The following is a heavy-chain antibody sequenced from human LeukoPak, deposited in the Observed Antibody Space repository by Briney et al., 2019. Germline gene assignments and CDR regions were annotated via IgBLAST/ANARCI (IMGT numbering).Heavy chain of an antibody. CDR1: GGTFSSYA. CDR3: ARERDGYNHGVFDY. J-gene: IGHJ4*02. D-gene: IGHD5-24*01. V-gene: IGHV1-69*01. Sequence: SVKVSCKASGGTFSSYAISWVRQAPGQGLEWMGGIIPIFGTANYAQKFQGRVTITADEFTSTAYMELSSLRSEDTAVYYCARERDGYNHGVFDYWGQGTLVTVSS. CDR2: IIPIFGTA.